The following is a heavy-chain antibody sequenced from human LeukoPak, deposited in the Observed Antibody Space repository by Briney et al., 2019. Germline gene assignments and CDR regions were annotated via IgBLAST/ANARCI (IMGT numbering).Heavy chain of an antibody. J-gene: IGHJ4*02. CDR3: ARGVATGNLGLFDH. CDR2: INPNSGGT. CDR1: GYTFTGYY. V-gene: IGHV1-2*02. Sequence: SSVKVSCKASGYTFTGYYMHWVRQAPGQGLEWMGWINPNSGGTNYAQKFQGRVTMTRDTSISTAYMELSRLRSDDTAVYYCARGVATGNLGLFDHWGQGTLVTVSS. D-gene: IGHD5-12*01.